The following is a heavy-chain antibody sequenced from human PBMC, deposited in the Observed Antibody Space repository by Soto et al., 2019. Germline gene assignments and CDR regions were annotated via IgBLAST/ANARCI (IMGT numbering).Heavy chain of an antibody. CDR3: AKDESSGWSFFDY. D-gene: IGHD6-19*01. Sequence: QVQLLESGGGVVQPGRSLRLSCAASGFTFTSYGMHWVREAPGKGLEWVAVISYDGSNKYYADSVKGRFTISRDNSKNTLYLQMNSLRAEDTAVYYCAKDESSGWSFFDYWGQGTLVTVSS. CDR1: GFTFTSYG. J-gene: IGHJ4*02. V-gene: IGHV3-30*18. CDR2: ISYDGSNK.